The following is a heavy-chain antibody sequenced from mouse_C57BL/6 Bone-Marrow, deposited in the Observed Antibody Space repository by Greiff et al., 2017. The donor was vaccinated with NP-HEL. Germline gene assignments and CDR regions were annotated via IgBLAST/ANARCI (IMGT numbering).Heavy chain of an antibody. V-gene: IGHV1-81*01. Sequence: VKLQESGAELARPGASVKLSCKASGYTFTSYGISWVKQRTGQGLEWIGEIYPRSGNTYYNEKFKGKATLTADKSSSTAYMELRSLTSEDSAVYFCASNYGSAMDYWGQGTSVTVSS. CDR3: ASNYGSAMDY. J-gene: IGHJ4*01. D-gene: IGHD1-1*01. CDR1: GYTFTSYG. CDR2: IYPRSGNT.